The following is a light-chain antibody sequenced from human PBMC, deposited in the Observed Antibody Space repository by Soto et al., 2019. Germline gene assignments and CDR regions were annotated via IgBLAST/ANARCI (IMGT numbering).Light chain of an antibody. J-gene: IGKJ4*01. Sequence: EIVLTQSPATLSLSPGERATLFCRAGQSVSSYLAWYQQKPGQAPRLLIYNASNRATGIPARFSGSGSGTDFTLTISCLEPEDCAVYYCQQSRHWPLTFGRGHKVEIK. CDR3: QQSRHWPLT. CDR1: QSVSSY. V-gene: IGKV3-11*01. CDR2: NAS.